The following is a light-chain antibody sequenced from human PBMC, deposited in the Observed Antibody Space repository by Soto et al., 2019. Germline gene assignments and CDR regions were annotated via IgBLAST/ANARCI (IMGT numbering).Light chain of an antibody. Sequence: QSVLTQPPSASGTPGQRVTISCSGSSSNIGSNTVNWYQQLPGTAPKLLIYRNNQRPSGVPDRFSGSKSGTSASLAISGLQSEDEADYYSAAWDDSLNGYVFGTGTKLTVL. V-gene: IGLV1-44*01. CDR2: RNN. CDR3: AAWDDSLNGYV. CDR1: SSNIGSNT. J-gene: IGLJ1*01.